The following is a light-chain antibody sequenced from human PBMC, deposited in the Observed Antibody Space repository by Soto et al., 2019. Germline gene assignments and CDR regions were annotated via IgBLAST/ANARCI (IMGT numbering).Light chain of an antibody. CDR2: DAS. CDR3: QQRGNWPLT. Sequence: EIVLTQSPATLSLSPGERATLSCRTSHSVNNYLAWYQQKPGQAPRLLIYDASNRATGIPARFSGSGSGTDFALTISSLEPEDFAVYYCQQRGNWPLTFGGGTKVEIK. J-gene: IGKJ4*01. CDR1: HSVNNY. V-gene: IGKV3-11*01.